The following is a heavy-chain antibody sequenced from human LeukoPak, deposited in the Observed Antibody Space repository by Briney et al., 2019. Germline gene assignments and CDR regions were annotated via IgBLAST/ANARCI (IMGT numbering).Heavy chain of an antibody. J-gene: IGHJ4*02. V-gene: IGHV5-51*01. D-gene: IGHD5-12*01. CDR2: IYPYDSDT. CDR3: ARHIGYSAWNPDY. Sequence: GESLKISFKASGYSFTSCWIGWVRQMPGKGLEWMGIIYPYDSDTRYSPSFQGQVTISADKSISTAYLQWSNLKASDTAMYYCARHIGYSAWNPDYWGQGTLVTVSS. CDR1: GYSFTSCW.